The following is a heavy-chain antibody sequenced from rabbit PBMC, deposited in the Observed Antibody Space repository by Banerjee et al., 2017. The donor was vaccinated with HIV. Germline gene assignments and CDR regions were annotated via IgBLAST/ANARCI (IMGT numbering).Heavy chain of an antibody. J-gene: IGHJ4*01. CDR3: ARDRADWGYYSNL. Sequence: QEQLEESGGDLVKPEGSLTLTCTASGFSFSKNYWIYWVRQAPGKGLEWIACIYGGSSGTTYYASWAKGRFTISKTSSTTVTLQMTSLTAADTATYFCARDRADWGYYSNLWGQGTLVTVS. V-gene: IGHV1S45*01. CDR1: GFSFSKNYW. CDR2: IYGGSSGTT. D-gene: IGHD5-1*01.